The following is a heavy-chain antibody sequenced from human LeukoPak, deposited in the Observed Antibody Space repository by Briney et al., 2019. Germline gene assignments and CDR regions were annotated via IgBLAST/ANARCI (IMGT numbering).Heavy chain of an antibody. Sequence: SETLSLTCTVSGGSISSSSYYWSWIRQPPGKGLEWVGYIYYSGSTNYNPSLKSRVTISVDTSKNQFSLKLSSVTAADTAVYYCARGVAYYYGSGSSLFDYWGQGTLVTVSS. CDR1: GGSISSSSYY. J-gene: IGHJ4*02. CDR2: IYYSGST. D-gene: IGHD3-10*01. V-gene: IGHV4-61*01. CDR3: ARGVAYYYGSGSSLFDY.